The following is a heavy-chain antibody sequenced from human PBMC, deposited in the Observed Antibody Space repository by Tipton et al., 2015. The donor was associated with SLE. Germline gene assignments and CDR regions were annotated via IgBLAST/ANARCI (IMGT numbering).Heavy chain of an antibody. D-gene: IGHD3-3*01. J-gene: IGHJ3*02. CDR2: IYYTGST. V-gene: IGHV4-59*01. Sequence: GLVKPSETLSLTCTVSGDSISSYYWSWIRQPPGKGLEWIGYIYYTGSTNYNPSLKSRVTISVDTSKNQFSLRLSSVTAADTAVYYCARGASRTTIFGVVSPYPDAFDIWGQGTMVTVSS. CDR3: ARGASRTTIFGVVSPYPDAFDI. CDR1: GDSISSYY.